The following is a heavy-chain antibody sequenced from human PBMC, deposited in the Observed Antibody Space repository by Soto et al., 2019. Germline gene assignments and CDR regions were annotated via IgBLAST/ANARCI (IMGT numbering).Heavy chain of an antibody. CDR3: ASNHLGPTPYGMDV. D-gene: IGHD3-3*01. Sequence: QVQLVQSGAEEKKPGASVKVSCKASGYTFTSYAMHWVRQAPGQRLEWMGWINAGNGNTKYSQKFQGRVTITRDTSACPAYMELSSLTSEATAVYYCASNHLGPTPYGMDVWGQGTTVTVSS. CDR1: GYTFTSYA. J-gene: IGHJ6*02. CDR2: INAGNGNT. V-gene: IGHV1-3*05.